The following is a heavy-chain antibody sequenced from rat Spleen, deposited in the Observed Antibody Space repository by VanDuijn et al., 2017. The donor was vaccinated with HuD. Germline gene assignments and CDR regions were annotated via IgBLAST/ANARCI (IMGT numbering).Heavy chain of an antibody. J-gene: IGHJ2*01. Sequence: EVQLVESGGDLVQPGRSVRLSCAASGFTFSNFPMAWVRQAPTKGLEWVATIRTDGTATYYLDSVKGRFTLSRDNAKSTLYLQMGSLRSEDTATYYCARPTTGIPFNYWGQGVMVTVSS. V-gene: IGHV5-46*01. CDR2: IRTDGTAT. D-gene: IGHD1-9*01. CDR1: GFTFSNFP. CDR3: ARPTTGIPFNY.